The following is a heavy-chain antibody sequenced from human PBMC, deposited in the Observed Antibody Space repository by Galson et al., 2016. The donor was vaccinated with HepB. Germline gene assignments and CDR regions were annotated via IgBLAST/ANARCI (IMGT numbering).Heavy chain of an antibody. CDR1: GFTFSTYG. CDR2: VWYDGSNE. CDR3: ARDSGSGVVVPVASPRLDS. V-gene: IGHV3-33*01. D-gene: IGHD2-2*01. Sequence: SLRLSCAASGFTFSTYGMHWVRQAPGKGLEWVAAVWYDGSNERYADSVEGRCTIFKDIFKSTLSLQLTSLRPEDTDVYYCARDSGSGVVVPVASPRLDSWGRGTLVTVSS. J-gene: IGHJ4*02.